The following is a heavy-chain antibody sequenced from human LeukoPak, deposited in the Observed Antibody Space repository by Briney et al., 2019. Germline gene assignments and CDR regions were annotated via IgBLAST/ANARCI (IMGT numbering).Heavy chain of an antibody. D-gene: IGHD2-21*02. V-gene: IGHV4-59*01. CDR2: IFYSGST. J-gene: IGHJ4*02. Sequence: SETLSLTCTVSGGSISSYYWSWIRQPPGKGLEWIGYIFYSGSTNYNPSLKSRVTISVDTSKNQFSLKLSSVTAADTAVYYCARGVVTAPQTFDYWGQGTLVTVSS. CDR3: ARGVVTAPQTFDY. CDR1: GGSISSYY.